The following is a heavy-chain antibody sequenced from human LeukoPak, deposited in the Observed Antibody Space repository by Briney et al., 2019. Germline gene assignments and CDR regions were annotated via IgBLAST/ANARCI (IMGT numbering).Heavy chain of an antibody. D-gene: IGHD3-22*01. CDR1: GYTFTSYD. CDR3: ARESDDSSGPMGF. V-gene: IGHV1-8*01. J-gene: IGHJ4*02. Sequence: WASVKVSCKASGYTFTSYDINWVRQATGQGLERMGWMNPNSGNTGYAQKFQGRVTMTRNTSISTAYMELSSLRSEDTAVYYCARESDDSSGPMGFWGQGTLVTVSS. CDR2: MNPNSGNT.